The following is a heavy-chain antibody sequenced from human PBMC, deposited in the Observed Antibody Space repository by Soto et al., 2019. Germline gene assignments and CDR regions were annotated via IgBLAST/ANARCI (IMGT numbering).Heavy chain of an antibody. CDR2: ISSSGGAI. J-gene: IGHJ4*02. D-gene: IGHD1-1*01. Sequence: LILSCAASGFTFSDYYMSLIRQARGKGLEWISYISSSGGAIYHADSVKGRFTISRDNAKNSLYLQMNGLRAEDTAVYYCARDLKPREALAPYYFDYWGQGTLVTVSS. V-gene: IGHV3-11*01. CDR1: GFTFSDYY. CDR3: ARDLKPREALAPYYFDY.